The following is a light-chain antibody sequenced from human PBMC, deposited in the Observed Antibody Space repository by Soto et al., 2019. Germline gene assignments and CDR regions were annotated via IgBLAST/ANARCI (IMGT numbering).Light chain of an antibody. CDR3: QQYDILPIT. Sequence: IQMTQSPSSLFASVGDRVTITCQATQDINIYLNWYQQKPGKAPNLLIYDASNLEIGVPSRFSGSGSGTHFTFTISSLQTEDIGTYYCQQYDILPITFGRGTLLEVK. J-gene: IGKJ5*01. CDR1: QDINIY. V-gene: IGKV1-33*01. CDR2: DAS.